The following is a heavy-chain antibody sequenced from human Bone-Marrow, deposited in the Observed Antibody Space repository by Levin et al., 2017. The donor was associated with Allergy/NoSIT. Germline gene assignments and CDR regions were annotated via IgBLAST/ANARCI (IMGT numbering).Heavy chain of an antibody. Sequence: GSLRLSCAVSGDSISSTSYWSWVRQTPGKGLEWIGEMHHSGSTNYNPSLKSRVTISIDKSKNQFTLNLSSVTAADTAVYYCARNGFYSLDYWGLGTLVTVSS. V-gene: IGHV4-4*02. CDR1: GDSISSTSY. D-gene: IGHD2/OR15-2a*01. CDR3: ARNGFYSLDY. CDR2: MHHSGST. J-gene: IGHJ4*02.